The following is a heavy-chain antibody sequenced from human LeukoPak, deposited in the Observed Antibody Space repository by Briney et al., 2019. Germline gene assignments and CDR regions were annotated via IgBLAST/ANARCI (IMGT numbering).Heavy chain of an antibody. J-gene: IGHJ4*02. D-gene: IGHD1-26*01. V-gene: IGHV3-23*01. Sequence: PGGSLRLSCAASGFTFSSYAMSWVRQAPGKGLEWVSAISGSGGSTYYVDSVKGRFTISRDNSKNTLYLQMNSLRAEDTAVYYCTRPTYSGSYYWFDYWGQGTLVTVSS. CDR1: GFTFSSYA. CDR3: TRPTYSGSYYWFDY. CDR2: ISGSGGST.